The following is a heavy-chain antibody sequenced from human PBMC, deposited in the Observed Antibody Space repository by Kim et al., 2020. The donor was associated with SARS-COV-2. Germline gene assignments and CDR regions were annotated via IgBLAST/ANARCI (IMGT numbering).Heavy chain of an antibody. Sequence: GGSLKLSCAASGISFSDSDIHWVRQASGKGLEWVGCIGGPSPYATDYAASVTGRFTNTRDDSKNVAYHRMNSLKTDDTAVYYCTRRSVVIAITSACAMNLWGQGTTVTVS. CDR1: GISFSDSD. CDR3: TRRSVVIAITSACAMNL. J-gene: IGHJ6*02. V-gene: IGHV3-73*01. CDR2: IGGPSPYAT. D-gene: IGHD2-21*01.